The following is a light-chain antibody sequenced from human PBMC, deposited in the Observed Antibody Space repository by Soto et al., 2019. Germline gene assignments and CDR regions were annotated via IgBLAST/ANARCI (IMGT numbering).Light chain of an antibody. CDR1: QSVTSNS. J-gene: IGKJ1*01. CDR3: HHHGT. Sequence: DIVLTQSPGTLSLSPGERATLSCRASQSVTSNSIAWYQQKPGQAPRLLIYGASSRATDIPDRFSGSGFVTDFTLTISRLEPEDFSVYYCHHHGTFGQGTKVEIK. CDR2: GAS. V-gene: IGKV3-20*01.